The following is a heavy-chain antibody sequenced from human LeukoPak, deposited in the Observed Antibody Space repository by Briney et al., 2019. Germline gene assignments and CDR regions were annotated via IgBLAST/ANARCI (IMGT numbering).Heavy chain of an antibody. D-gene: IGHD6-19*01. CDR1: GFTFTNYW. V-gene: IGHV3-74*01. J-gene: IGHJ3*02. CDR3: ARSWLIYDAFDI. Sequence: PGGSLRLSCAASGFTFTNYWMYWVRQTPGKGPVWVSRINSDGSSTSYADFVKGRFTISRDNAKNTLYLQMNSLRAEDTAVYYCARSWLIYDAFDIWGQGTMVTVSS. CDR2: INSDGSST.